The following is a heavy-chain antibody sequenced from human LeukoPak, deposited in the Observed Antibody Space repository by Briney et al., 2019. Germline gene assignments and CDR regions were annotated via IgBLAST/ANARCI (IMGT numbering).Heavy chain of an antibody. CDR2: IYYSGST. CDR1: GGSISSYY. D-gene: IGHD6-6*01. CDR3: ARDLRYISSSNYYYYYMDV. V-gene: IGHV4-59*01. J-gene: IGHJ6*03. Sequence: SETLSLTCTVSGGSISSYYWSWIRQPPGKGLEWIGYIYYSGSTNYNPSLKSRVTISVDTSKNQFSLKLSSVTAADTAVYYCARDLRYISSSNYYYYYMDVWGKGTTVTVSS.